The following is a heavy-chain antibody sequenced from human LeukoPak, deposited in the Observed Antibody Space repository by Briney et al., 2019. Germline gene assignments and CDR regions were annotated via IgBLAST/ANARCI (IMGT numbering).Heavy chain of an antibody. J-gene: IGHJ4*02. Sequence: ASVKVSCKASGYTFSNYYMKWVRQAPGQGLEWMGIINPVGGSTSCAQKFQGRVTMTRDTSTSTVYMELSSLIYEDTAVYYCARGYSYDSVLDYWGQGTLVTVSS. V-gene: IGHV1-46*01. CDR1: GYTFSNYY. D-gene: IGHD5-18*01. CDR2: INPVGGST. CDR3: ARGYSYDSVLDY.